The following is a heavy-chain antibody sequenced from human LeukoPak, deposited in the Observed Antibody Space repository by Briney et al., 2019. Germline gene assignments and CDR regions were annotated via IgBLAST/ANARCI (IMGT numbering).Heavy chain of an antibody. CDR2: IKEDGSEP. V-gene: IGHV3-7*01. J-gene: IGHJ4*02. D-gene: IGHD5-24*01. Sequence: GGSLRLSCAASGFTFKKYWMNWVRQVPGKGLECLANIKEDGSEPYYADSVKGRFTISRDNPKNLLFLQINSLRVEDTAVYYCARETPRRGETRDGYRWGQGTLVTVSS. CDR3: ARETPRRGETRDGYR. CDR1: GFTFKKYW.